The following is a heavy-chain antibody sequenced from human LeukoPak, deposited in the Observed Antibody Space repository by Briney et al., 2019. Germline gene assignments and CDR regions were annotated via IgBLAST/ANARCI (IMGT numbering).Heavy chain of an antibody. Sequence: GGSLRLSCAASGFTFTDHYMDWDRQAPGKGLEWVGRVRNKANSYTTEYAASVKGRFTVSRDDSKNSIYLQMNSLKIDDTAVYYCARAGVAATLDYWGQGTLVTVSS. V-gene: IGHV3-72*01. CDR3: ARAGVAATLDY. D-gene: IGHD2-15*01. J-gene: IGHJ4*02. CDR1: GFTFTDHY. CDR2: VRNKANSYTT.